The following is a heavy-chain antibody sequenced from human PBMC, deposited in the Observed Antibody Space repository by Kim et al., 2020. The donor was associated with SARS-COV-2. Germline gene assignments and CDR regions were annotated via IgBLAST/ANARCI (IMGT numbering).Heavy chain of an antibody. CDR3: AHVKAFYYYDSSGYYARQRNDFDC. D-gene: IGHD3-22*01. CDR1: GFSLSTSGVG. Sequence: SGPTLVKPTQTLTLTCTFSGFSLSTSGVGVGWIRQPPGKALEWLALIYWDDDKRYSPSLKSRLTITKDTSKNQVVLTMTNMDPVDTTTYYCAHVKAFYYYDSSGYYARQRNDFDCCGQGTLVTVSP. V-gene: IGHV2-5*02. CDR2: IYWDDDK. J-gene: IGHJ4*02.